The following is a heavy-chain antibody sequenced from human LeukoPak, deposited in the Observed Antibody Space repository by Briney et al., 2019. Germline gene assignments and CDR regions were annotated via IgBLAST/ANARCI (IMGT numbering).Heavy chain of an antibody. D-gene: IGHD6-13*01. CDR2: ISGSGGST. Sequence: GGSLRLSCAASGFTFSSYAMYWVRHAPGKGLEWVSCISGSGGSTYYVDSVKGRFTISRDNSKNTLYLQMNSLRAEDTAVFFCARAGSSSYYYFDCWGQGTLVTVSS. J-gene: IGHJ4*02. V-gene: IGHV3-23*01. CDR3: ARAGSSSYYYFDC. CDR1: GFTFSSYA.